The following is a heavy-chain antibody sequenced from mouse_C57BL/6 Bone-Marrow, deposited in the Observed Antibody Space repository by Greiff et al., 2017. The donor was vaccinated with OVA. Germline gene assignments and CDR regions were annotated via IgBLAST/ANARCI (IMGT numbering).Heavy chain of an antibody. V-gene: IGHV1-64*01. CDR1: GYTFTSYW. CDR3: ASGGGYYAYFDY. J-gene: IGHJ2*01. CDR2: IHPNSGST. D-gene: IGHD2-3*01. Sequence: QVQLKQPGAELVKPGASVKLSCKASGYTFTSYWMHWVKQRPGQGLEWIGMIHPNSGSTNYNEKFKSKATLTVDKSSSTAYMQLSSLTSEDSAVYYCASGGGYYAYFDYWGQGTTLTVSS.